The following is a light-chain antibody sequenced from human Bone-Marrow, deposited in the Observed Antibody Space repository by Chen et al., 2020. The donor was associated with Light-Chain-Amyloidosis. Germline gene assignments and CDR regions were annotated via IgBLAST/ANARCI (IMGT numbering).Light chain of an antibody. J-gene: IGKJ4*01. CDR3: QQYGTSPLT. Sequence: EIVLTQSPGTLSLSPGEGANLSCRASQTISSNYLTWYQQKFGQAPRLRIYGSSSRATGIPDRFTGSVSGTDFTLTINRLEPEDFAMYYCQQYGTSPLTFGGGTKVEIK. CDR1: QTISSNY. V-gene: IGKV3-20*01. CDR2: GSS.